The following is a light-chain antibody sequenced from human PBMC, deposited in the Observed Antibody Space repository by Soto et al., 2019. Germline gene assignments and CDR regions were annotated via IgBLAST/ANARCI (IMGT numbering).Light chain of an antibody. CDR2: AAS. J-gene: IGKJ1*01. V-gene: IGKV1-39*01. CDR1: QSISSY. Sequence: DIQMTQSPSSLSASVGDRVTITCRASQSISSYLNWYQQKPGKAPKLLIYAASSLQSGFPSRFSGSGSGTDFTLSISSLQPEDFATYYCQLSYSTPGTFGQGTKV. CDR3: QLSYSTPGT.